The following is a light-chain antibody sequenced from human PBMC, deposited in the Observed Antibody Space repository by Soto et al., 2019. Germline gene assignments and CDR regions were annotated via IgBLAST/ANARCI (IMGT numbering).Light chain of an antibody. V-gene: IGLV2-8*01. CDR3: SSFAGNNNLV. Sequence: QSALTQPPSASGSPGQSVTISFTGTSSDGGGYNYVSWYQQNPGKAPKLMISEVSKRPSGVTDRFSGSKSGNTASLTVSGLQAEDEADYYCSSFAGNNNLVFGGGTKVTFL. J-gene: IGLJ2*01. CDR2: EVS. CDR1: SSDGGGYNY.